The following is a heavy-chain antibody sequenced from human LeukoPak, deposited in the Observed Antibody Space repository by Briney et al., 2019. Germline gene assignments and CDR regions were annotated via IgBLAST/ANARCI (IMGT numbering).Heavy chain of an antibody. CDR2: IFYSGST. CDR3: AKSNGYGLVDI. D-gene: IGHD3-10*01. Sequence: GSLRLSCAASGFTFSSYGMSWVRQAPGKGLEWIGNIFYSGSTYYSPSLKSRVTISLDTSRNQFSLKLNSVTAADTAVYYCAKSNGYGLVDIWGQGTMVTVSS. V-gene: IGHV4-59*12. J-gene: IGHJ3*02. CDR1: GFTFSSYG.